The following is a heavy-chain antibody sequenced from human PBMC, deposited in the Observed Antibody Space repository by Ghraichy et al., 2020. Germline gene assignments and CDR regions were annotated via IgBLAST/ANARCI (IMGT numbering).Heavy chain of an antibody. J-gene: IGHJ6*02. CDR3: ARVMIPGDVNSYGMDV. D-gene: IGHD3-16*01. CDR2: ISSSGRTK. V-gene: IGHV3-11*04. Sequence: GGSLRLSCAASRFTLSDYYMNWIRQAPGKGLDWVSSISSSGRTKQYADSLKGRFTISRDSAKNSLYLQMSSLTAEDTGVYYCARVMIPGDVNSYGMDVWGQGTTVTVSS. CDR1: RFTLSDYY.